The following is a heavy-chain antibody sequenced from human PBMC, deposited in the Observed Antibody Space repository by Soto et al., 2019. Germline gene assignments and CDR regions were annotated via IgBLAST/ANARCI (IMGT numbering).Heavy chain of an antibody. CDR2: IGGSGGAT. Sequence: PWWSLRLSCAASGFTCSAYVMNWFRHVPGKGLELVSRIGGSGGATHYAESVKGRFTVSRDNSKNTLFLQMNSLTAEDTAVYYCAKPLGGYNYYGMDVWGQGTTVTVSS. D-gene: IGHD6-13*01. CDR3: AKPLGGYNYYGMDV. V-gene: IGHV3-23*01. CDR1: GFTCSAYV. J-gene: IGHJ6*02.